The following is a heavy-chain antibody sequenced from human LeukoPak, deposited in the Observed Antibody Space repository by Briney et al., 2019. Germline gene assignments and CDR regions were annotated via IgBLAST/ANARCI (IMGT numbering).Heavy chain of an antibody. Sequence: GSSVKVSCKASGGTFSSYAISWVRQAPGQGPEWMGRIIPILGIANYAQKFQGRVTITADKSTSTAYMELSSLRSEDTAVYYCARGVVAATHPLDYWGQGTLVSVSS. CDR3: ARGVVAATHPLDY. J-gene: IGHJ4*02. D-gene: IGHD2-15*01. CDR2: IIPILGIA. V-gene: IGHV1-69*04. CDR1: GGTFSSYA.